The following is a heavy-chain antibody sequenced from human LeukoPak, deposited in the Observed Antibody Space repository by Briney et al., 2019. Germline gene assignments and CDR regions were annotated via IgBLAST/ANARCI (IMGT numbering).Heavy chain of an antibody. CDR1: GGSISSYY. Sequence: RSSETLSLTCTVSGGSISSYYWSWIRQPAGKGLEWIGRIYTSGSTNYNPSLKSRVTMSVDTSKNQFSLKLSSVTAADTAVYYCARGNHYDSSGRFDYWVQGTLVTVSS. CDR3: ARGNHYDSSGRFDY. D-gene: IGHD3-22*01. V-gene: IGHV4-4*07. CDR2: IYTSGST. J-gene: IGHJ4*02.